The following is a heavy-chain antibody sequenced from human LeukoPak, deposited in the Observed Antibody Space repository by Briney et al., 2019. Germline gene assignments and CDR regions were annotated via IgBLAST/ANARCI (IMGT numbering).Heavy chain of an antibody. D-gene: IGHD6-19*01. CDR3: ARATDHSDSSGWDHYYYYMDV. CDR1: GGTFSSYA. J-gene: IGHJ6*03. V-gene: IGHV1-69*06. CDR2: IIPIFGTA. Sequence: SVKVSCKASGGTFSSYAISWVRQAPGQELEWMGGIIPIFGTANYAQKFQGRVTIPAYKSPSTAYMELSSLSSEDTAVYYCARATDHSDSSGWDHYYYYMDVWGKGTTVTVSS.